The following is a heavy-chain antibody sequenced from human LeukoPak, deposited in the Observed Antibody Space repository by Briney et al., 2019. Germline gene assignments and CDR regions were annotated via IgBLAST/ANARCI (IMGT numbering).Heavy chain of an antibody. J-gene: IGHJ1*01. V-gene: IGHV3-74*01. CDR1: GFSFSSYW. CDR3: TSYRAEYFQH. Sequence: QPGGSLRLSCAASGFSFSSYWMHLVRQAPGKGLVWVSRINTAGSSTAYADSVKGRFTISRDNAKNSLYLQMNSLRAEDTAVYYCTSYRAEYFQHWGQGTLVTVSS. CDR2: INTAGSST.